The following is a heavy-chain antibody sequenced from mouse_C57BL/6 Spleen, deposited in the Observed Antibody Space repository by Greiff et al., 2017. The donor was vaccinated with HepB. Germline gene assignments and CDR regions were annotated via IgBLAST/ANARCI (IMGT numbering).Heavy chain of an antibody. D-gene: IGHD2-4*01. Sequence: EVKLMESGGGLVKPGGSLKLSCAASGFTFSSYTMSWVRQTPEKRLEWVATISGGGGNTYYPDSVKGRFTISRDNAKNTLYLQMSSLRSEDTALYYCARLDDYRFAYWGQGTLVTVSA. V-gene: IGHV5-9*01. CDR3: ARLDDYRFAY. CDR2: ISGGGGNT. J-gene: IGHJ3*01. CDR1: GFTFSSYT.